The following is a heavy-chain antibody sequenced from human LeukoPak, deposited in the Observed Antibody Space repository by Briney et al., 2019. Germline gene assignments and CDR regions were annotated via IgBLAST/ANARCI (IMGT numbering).Heavy chain of an antibody. D-gene: IGHD3-22*01. Sequence: GGSLRLSCAASGFTFSDYYMSWIRQAPGKGLEWVSYISNSASNIYYADSVKGRFTISRDNAKSSLYLQMNSLRAEDTAVYYCVRDSQKVSYYEPPDYWGQGALVTVSS. CDR3: VRDSQKVSYYEPPDY. J-gene: IGHJ4*02. CDR1: GFTFSDYY. CDR2: ISNSASNI. V-gene: IGHV3-11*01.